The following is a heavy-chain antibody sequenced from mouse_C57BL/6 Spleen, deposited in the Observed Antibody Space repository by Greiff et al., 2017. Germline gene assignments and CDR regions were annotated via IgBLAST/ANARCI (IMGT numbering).Heavy chain of an antibody. D-gene: IGHD2-4*01. Sequence: EVNVVESGGDLVKPGGSLKLSCAASGFTFSSYGMSWVRQTPDKRLEWVATISSGGSYTYYPDSVKGRFTISRDNAKNTLYLQMSSLKSEDTAMYYCASYDYSLAYWGQGTLVTVSA. CDR3: ASYDYSLAY. V-gene: IGHV5-6*01. J-gene: IGHJ3*01. CDR2: ISSGGSYT. CDR1: GFTFSSYG.